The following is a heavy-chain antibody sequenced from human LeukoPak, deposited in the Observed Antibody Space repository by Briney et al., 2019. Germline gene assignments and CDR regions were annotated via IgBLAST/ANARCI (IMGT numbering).Heavy chain of an antibody. J-gene: IGHJ4*02. V-gene: IGHV3-30*04. D-gene: IGHD5/OR15-5a*01. Sequence: SGGSLRLSCVASGFIFSDHPFHWVRQSPDKGLEWVALIGSDGTKEYYADSVQGRFTVSRENSKNTLFLQMNTLRADDTAVYFCARQMTSTRLFDSWGQGTLVTVSS. CDR1: GFIFSDHP. CDR3: ARQMTSTRLFDS. CDR2: IGSDGTKE.